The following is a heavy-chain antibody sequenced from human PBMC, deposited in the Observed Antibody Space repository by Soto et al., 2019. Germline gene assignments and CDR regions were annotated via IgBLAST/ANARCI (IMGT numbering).Heavy chain of an antibody. CDR1: GYPVTAYY. CDR2: INPATGAA. J-gene: IGHJ3*02. D-gene: IGHD3-3*01. CDR3: AGGGGVGVAGSAAFDM. V-gene: IGHV1-2*02. Sequence: QLHLVQSGAVVKKPGASVTVSCSASGYPVTAYYMHWVRQAPGRGLEWMGGINPATGAAKYTQTFQGRVHMTRDTSTSTVFMELSGLTSEDTAVFYWAGGGGVGVAGSAAFDMWGQGTLVTVSS.